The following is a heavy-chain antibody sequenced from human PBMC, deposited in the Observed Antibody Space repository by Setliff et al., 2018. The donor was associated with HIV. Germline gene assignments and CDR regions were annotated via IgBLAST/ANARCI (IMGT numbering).Heavy chain of an antibody. D-gene: IGHD3-22*01. CDR2: ISGSGGST. Sequence: GGSLRLSCAASGFSFRSYAVSWVRQAPGKGLEWVSAISGSGGSTYYADSVKGRFTISRDNSKNTLYLQMNSLRAEDTAVYYCASHARYYDSSGHGGYWGQGTLVTVSS. CDR1: GFSFRSYA. V-gene: IGHV3-23*01. CDR3: ASHARYYDSSGHGGY. J-gene: IGHJ4*02.